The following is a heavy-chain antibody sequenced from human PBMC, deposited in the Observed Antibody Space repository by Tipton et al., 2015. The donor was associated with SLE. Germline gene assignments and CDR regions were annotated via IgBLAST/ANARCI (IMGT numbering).Heavy chain of an antibody. CDR2: IYISGST. CDR1: GGSISSYY. J-gene: IGHJ3*02. Sequence: TLSLTCTVSGGSISSYYWGWIRQPAGKGLEWIGHIYISGSTNYNPSLKSRVTMSVDTSKNQFSLKLSSVTAADTAVYYCAGCGSGILDAFDIWGQGTMVTVSS. D-gene: IGHD3-10*01. CDR3: AGCGSGILDAFDI. V-gene: IGHV4-4*07.